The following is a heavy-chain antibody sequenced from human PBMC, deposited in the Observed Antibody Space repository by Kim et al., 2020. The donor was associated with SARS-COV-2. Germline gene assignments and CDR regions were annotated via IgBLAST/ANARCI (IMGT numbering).Heavy chain of an antibody. CDR3: ARGRYYGSGNYYGMDV. D-gene: IGHD3-10*01. J-gene: IGHJ6*02. CDR2: INYSGST. V-gene: IGHV4-31*03. Sequence: SETLSLTCTVSGGSISSGGYYWSWIRQHPGKGLEWIGYINYSGSTYYNPSLKSRVTISVDTSKNQFSLKLSSVTAADTAGYYCARGRYYGSGNYYGMDVWGQGTTVTVSS. CDR1: GGSISSGGYY.